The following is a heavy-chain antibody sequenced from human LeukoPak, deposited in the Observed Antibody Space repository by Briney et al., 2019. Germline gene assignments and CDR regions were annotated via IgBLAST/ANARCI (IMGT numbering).Heavy chain of an antibody. CDR3: AKESGQGYCSGGSCNWFDP. CDR2: IKQDGSEK. J-gene: IGHJ5*02. CDR1: GFTFSSYW. V-gene: IGHV3-7*03. D-gene: IGHD2-15*01. Sequence: GGSLRLSCAASGFTFSSYWMSWVRQAPGKGLEGVADIKQDGSEKYYVDSVKGRFTISRDNAKNSLYLQMNSLRAEDTAVYYCAKESGQGYCSGGSCNWFDPWGQGTLVTVSS.